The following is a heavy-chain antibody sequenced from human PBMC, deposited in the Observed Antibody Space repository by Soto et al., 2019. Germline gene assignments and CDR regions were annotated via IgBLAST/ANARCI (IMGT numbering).Heavy chain of an antibody. Sequence: EVHLVESGGGLVKPGGSLRLSCAASGFTFSRYGMNWVRQAPGKGLKWVSSIYTSSSYMYYADSVKGRFTISRDNAKNSLYLQMNSLRAEDTAVYYCARDGIVGRAVVNPIYYWGQGTLVTVSS. V-gene: IGHV3-21*01. CDR2: IYTSSSYM. D-gene: IGHD1-26*01. J-gene: IGHJ4*02. CDR3: ARDGIVGRAVVNPIYY. CDR1: GFTFSRYG.